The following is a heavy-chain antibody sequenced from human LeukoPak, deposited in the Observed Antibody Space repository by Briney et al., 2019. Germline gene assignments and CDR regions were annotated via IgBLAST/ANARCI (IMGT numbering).Heavy chain of an antibody. CDR3: GRDGLGGGPFDY. CDR2: ISSNGGST. D-gene: IGHD3-16*01. CDR1: GFTFSSYA. Sequence: PGGSLRLSCAASGFTFSSYAMHWVRQAPGKGLEYVSAISSNGGSTYYANSVKGRFTISRDNSKNTLYLQMGSLRAEDMAVYYCGRDGLGGGPFDYWGQGTLVTVSS. J-gene: IGHJ4*02. V-gene: IGHV3-64*01.